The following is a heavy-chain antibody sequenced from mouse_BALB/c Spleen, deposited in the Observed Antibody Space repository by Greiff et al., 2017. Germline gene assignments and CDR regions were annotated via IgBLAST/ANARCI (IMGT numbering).Heavy chain of an antibody. CDR3: TRDPTMITSYWYFDV. CDR1: GFTFSSYT. D-gene: IGHD2-4*01. J-gene: IGHJ1*01. Sequence: DVKLVESGGGLVKPGGSLKLSCAASGFTFSSYTMSWVRQTPEKRLEWVATISSGGSYTYYPASVKGRFTISRDNAKNTLYLQMSSLKSEDTAMYYCTRDPTMITSYWYFDVWGAGTTVTVSS. V-gene: IGHV5-6-4*01. CDR2: ISSGGSYT.